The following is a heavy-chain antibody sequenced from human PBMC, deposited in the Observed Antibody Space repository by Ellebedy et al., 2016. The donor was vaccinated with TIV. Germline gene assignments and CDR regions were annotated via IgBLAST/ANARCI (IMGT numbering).Heavy chain of an antibody. CDR1: GFTFSSYG. Sequence: PGGSLRLSCAASGFTFSSYGMHWVRQAPGKGLEWVAVISYDGSNKLYAASVEGRITISRDNAKNTLFLQMNSLRAEDTAVYYCAKDRGLYNWNGYDYWGQGTLVTVSS. J-gene: IGHJ4*02. D-gene: IGHD1-20*01. CDR3: AKDRGLYNWNGYDY. CDR2: ISYDGSNK. V-gene: IGHV3-30*18.